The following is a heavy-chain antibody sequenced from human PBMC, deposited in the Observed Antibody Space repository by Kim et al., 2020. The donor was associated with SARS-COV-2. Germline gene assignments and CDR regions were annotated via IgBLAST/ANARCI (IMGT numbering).Heavy chain of an antibody. V-gene: IGHV3-74*01. D-gene: IGHD2-15*01. CDR3: ARGGVAATVDY. CDR2: T. J-gene: IGHJ4*02. Sequence: TSNADSVKGRFTISRDNAKNTLYLQMNSLRAEDTAVYYCARGGVAATVDYWGQGTLVTVSS.